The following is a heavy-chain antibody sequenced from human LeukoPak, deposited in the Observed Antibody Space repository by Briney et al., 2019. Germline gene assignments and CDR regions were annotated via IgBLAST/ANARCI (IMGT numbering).Heavy chain of an antibody. D-gene: IGHD3-10*01. Sequence: SETLSLTCTVSGGSISSGGYYWSWIRQPPGKGLEWIGRIYTSGSTNYNPSLKSRVTISVDTSKNQFSLKLSSVTAADTAVYYCARELEGFGEFIYYYYYMDVWGKGTTVTVSS. CDR3: ARELEGFGEFIYYYYYMDV. V-gene: IGHV4-61*02. CDR2: IYTSGST. J-gene: IGHJ6*03. CDR1: GGSISSGGYY.